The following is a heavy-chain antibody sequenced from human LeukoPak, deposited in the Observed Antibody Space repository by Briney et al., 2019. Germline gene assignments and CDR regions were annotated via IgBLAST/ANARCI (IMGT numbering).Heavy chain of an antibody. CDR1: GGSFSGYY. D-gene: IGHD2-15*01. J-gene: IGHJ4*02. Sequence: SETLSLTCAVYGGSFSGYYWSWIRQPPGKGLEWIGEINHSGSTNYNPSLKSRVTISVDTSKNQFSLNLSSVTAADTAVYYCARVDLRAAFFDYWGQGTLVTVSS. CDR2: INHSGST. V-gene: IGHV4-34*01. CDR3: ARVDLRAAFFDY.